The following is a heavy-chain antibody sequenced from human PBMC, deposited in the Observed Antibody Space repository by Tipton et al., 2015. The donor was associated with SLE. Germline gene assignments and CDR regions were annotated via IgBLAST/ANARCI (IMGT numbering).Heavy chain of an antibody. CDR1: GGTFSSYA. D-gene: IGHD3-3*01. J-gene: IGHJ4*02. CDR2: IIPIFGTA. V-gene: IGHV1-69*01. CDR3: ARTTGGASLEWLSVDY. Sequence: QSGAEVKKPGSSVKVSCKASGGTFSSYAVSWVRQAPGQGLEWMGGIIPIFGTANYAQKFQGRVTITADESTSTAYMELSSLRSEDTAVYYCARTTGGASLEWLSVDYGGQGTLVTVSS.